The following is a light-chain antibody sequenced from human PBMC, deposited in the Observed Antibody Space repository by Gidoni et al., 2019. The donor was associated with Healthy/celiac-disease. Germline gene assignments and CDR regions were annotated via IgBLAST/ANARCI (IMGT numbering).Light chain of an antibody. V-gene: IGKV3-20*01. Sequence: EIVLTQSPGTLSLSPGERANLSCRASQSVSSSYLAWYQQKPGQAPKLLIYCASSRATGIPDRFSGSGSGTDFTLTISRLEPEDFAVYYCQQYGSSPLTFGGGTKVEIK. J-gene: IGKJ4*01. CDR3: QQYGSSPLT. CDR2: CAS. CDR1: QSVSSSY.